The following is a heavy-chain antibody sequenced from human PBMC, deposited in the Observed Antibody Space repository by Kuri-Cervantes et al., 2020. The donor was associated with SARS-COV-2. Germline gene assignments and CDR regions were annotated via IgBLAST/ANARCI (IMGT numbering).Heavy chain of an antibody. D-gene: IGHD3-3*01. J-gene: IGHJ2*01. CDR2: ISYDGSNK. CDR1: GFTFSSYA. CDR3: ARGNDFWSGRDWYFDL. Sequence: GGSLRLSCAASGFTFSSYAMHWVRQAPGKGLEWVAVISYDGSNKYYVDSVKGRFTISRDNSKNTLYLQMNSLRAEDTAVYYCARGNDFWSGRDWYFDLWGRGTLVTVSS. V-gene: IGHV3-30-3*01.